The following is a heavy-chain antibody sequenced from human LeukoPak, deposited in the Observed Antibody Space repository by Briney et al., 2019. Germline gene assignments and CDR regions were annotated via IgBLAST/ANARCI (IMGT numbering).Heavy chain of an antibody. CDR2: IYYSGST. Sequence: SETLSLTCTVSGGSISSSSYYWGWIRQPPGKGLEWIGSIYYSGSTYYNPSLKSRVTISVDTSKNQFSLKLSSVTAADTAVYYCARHPRYSWFSLDYWGQGTLVTVSS. CDR1: GGSISSSSYY. V-gene: IGHV4-39*01. J-gene: IGHJ4*02. CDR3: ARHPRYSWFSLDY. D-gene: IGHD3-10*01.